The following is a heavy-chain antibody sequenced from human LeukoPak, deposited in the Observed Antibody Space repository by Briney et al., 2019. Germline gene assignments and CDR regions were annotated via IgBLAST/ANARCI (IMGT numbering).Heavy chain of an antibody. CDR3: AKGPWFGES. J-gene: IGHJ5*02. Sequence: GGSLRLSCAASGFTFSSYAMHWVRQAPGKGLEWVAVISYDGSNKFYADSVKGRFTISRDNSKNTLYLQMNSLRAEDTAVYFCAKGPWFGESWGQGTLVTVSS. CDR1: GFTFSSYA. D-gene: IGHD3-10*01. V-gene: IGHV3-30*04. CDR2: ISYDGSNK.